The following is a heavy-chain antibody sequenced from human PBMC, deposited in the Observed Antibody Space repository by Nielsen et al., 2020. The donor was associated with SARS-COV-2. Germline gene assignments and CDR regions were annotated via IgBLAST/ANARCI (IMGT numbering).Heavy chain of an antibody. V-gene: IGHV5-51*01. CDR3: ARPRYDSSGYYSHYGMDV. J-gene: IGHJ6*02. D-gene: IGHD3-22*01. Sequence: GESLKLPCKGSGYSFTSYWIGWVRQMSGKGLEWMGIIYPGDSDTRYSPSFQGQVTISADMSISTAYLQWSSLKASDTAMYYCARPRYDSSGYYSHYGMDVWGQGTTVTVSS. CDR2: IYPGDSDT. CDR1: GYSFTSYW.